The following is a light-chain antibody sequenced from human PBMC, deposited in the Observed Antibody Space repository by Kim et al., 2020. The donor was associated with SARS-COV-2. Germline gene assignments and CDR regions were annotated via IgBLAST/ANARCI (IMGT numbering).Light chain of an antibody. CDR2: GKN. CDR3: NSRDSSGNHP. J-gene: IGLJ2*01. V-gene: IGLV3-19*01. CDR1: SLRNYF. Sequence: VAWGQTVRITCRGDSLRNYFASWYQQRPGQAPVLVVYGKNSRPSGIPDRFSGSSSGNTASLTITGAQAEDEADYYCNSRDSSGNHPFGGGTQLTVL.